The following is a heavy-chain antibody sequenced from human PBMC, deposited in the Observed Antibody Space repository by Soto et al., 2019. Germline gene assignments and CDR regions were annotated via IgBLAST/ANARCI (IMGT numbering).Heavy chain of an antibody. V-gene: IGHV3-66*01. CDR3: ARSRYGDGDCFDP. J-gene: IGHJ5*02. CDR2: IYSGGTT. D-gene: IGHD4-17*01. CDR1: GFTVSTNY. Sequence: DVQLVESGGGLVQPGGSLRLSCAASGFTVSTNYMTWVRQAPGKGLEWVSIIYSGGTTYYADSVKGRFTVSRDNSKNTVYLQMNNRRAEDTAAYYCARSRYGDGDCFDPWGQGTLVTVSS.